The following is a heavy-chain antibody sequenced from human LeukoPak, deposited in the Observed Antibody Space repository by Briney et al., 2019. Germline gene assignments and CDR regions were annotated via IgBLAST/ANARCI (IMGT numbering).Heavy chain of an antibody. J-gene: IGHJ6*03. CDR3: ARTTEGYAGGPGYSYYYYMDV. CDR1: GGSISTYY. CDR2: IHYSGST. D-gene: IGHD5-12*01. Sequence: SETLSLTCADSGGSISTYYWSWIRQPPGKGLEWIGYIHYSGSTHYNPSLKSRVPISVDTSKNQVSLKLRSVTAADTAVYYCARTTEGYAGGPGYSYYYYMDVWGKGTTVTISS. V-gene: IGHV4-59*01.